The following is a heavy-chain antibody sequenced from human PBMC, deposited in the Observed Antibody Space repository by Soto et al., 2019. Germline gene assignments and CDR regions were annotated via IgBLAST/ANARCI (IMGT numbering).Heavy chain of an antibody. D-gene: IGHD1-26*01. CDR2: ISGSGGST. J-gene: IGHJ4*02. V-gene: IGHV3-23*01. CDR3: ARQIVGATNEVYYFDY. CDR1: GFTFSSYA. Sequence: EVQLLESGGGLVQPGGSLRLSCAASGFTFSSYAMSWVRQAPGKGLEWVSAISGSGGSTYYADSVKGRFTISRDNSKNTLYLQMNSLRAEDTAVYYCARQIVGATNEVYYFDYWGQGTLVTVSS.